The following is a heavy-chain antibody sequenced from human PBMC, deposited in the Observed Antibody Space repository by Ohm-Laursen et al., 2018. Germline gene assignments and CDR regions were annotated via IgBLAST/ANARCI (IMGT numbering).Heavy chain of an antibody. CDR3: AKFGPGRTLGY. CDR2: ITSSGSTI. V-gene: IGHV3-11*04. CDR1: GFTFSDYY. Sequence: SLRLSCAASGFTFSDYYMTWIRQAPGKGLEWVSYITSSGSTIYYADSVKGRFTISRDNSKNTLYLQMNSLRAEDTAVYYCAKFGPGRTLGYWGQGTLVTVSS. J-gene: IGHJ4*02. D-gene: IGHD3/OR15-3a*01.